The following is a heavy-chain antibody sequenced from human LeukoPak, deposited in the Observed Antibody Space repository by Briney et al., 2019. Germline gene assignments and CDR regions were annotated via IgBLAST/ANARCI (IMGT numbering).Heavy chain of an antibody. CDR2: ISWNSGSI. Sequence: GGSLRLSCAASGFTFDDYGMTWVRQAPGKGLEWVSGISWNSGSIGYADSVKGRFTISRDNAKNSLYLQMNSLRAEDTALYYCAKDMYDILTGYDYWGQGTLVTVSS. CDR1: GFTFDDYG. D-gene: IGHD3-9*01. J-gene: IGHJ4*02. V-gene: IGHV3-9*01. CDR3: AKDMYDILTGYDY.